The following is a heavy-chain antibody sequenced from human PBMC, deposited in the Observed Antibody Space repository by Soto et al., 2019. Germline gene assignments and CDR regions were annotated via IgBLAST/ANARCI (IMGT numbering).Heavy chain of an antibody. J-gene: IGHJ4*02. CDR1: GFTFSSYS. CDR3: AKRARYCSGGSCTYYFDY. Sequence: EVQLVESGGGLVKPGGSLRLSCAASGFTFSSYSMNWVRQAPGKGLEWVSSISSSSSYIYYADSVKGRFTISRDNAKNSLYLQMNSLSAQDTAVYYCAKRARYCSGGSCTYYFDYWGQGTLVTVSS. D-gene: IGHD2-15*01. V-gene: IGHV3-21*01. CDR2: ISSSSSYI.